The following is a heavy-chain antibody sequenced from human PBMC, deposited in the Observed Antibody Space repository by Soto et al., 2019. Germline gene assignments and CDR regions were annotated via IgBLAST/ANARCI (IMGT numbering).Heavy chain of an antibody. Sequence: QVQLQESGPGLVKPSGTLSLTCAVSGGSISSSNWWRWVRQPPGKGLEWFGEVYHSGSTNYNPALKSRVTISVDKSKNQFSLKLSSVTAADTAVYYCARDRGAVAGMGSEGWFDPWGPGNPGHRLL. D-gene: IGHD6-19*01. V-gene: IGHV4-4*02. CDR1: GGSISSSNW. J-gene: IGHJ5*02. CDR3: ARDRGAVAGMGSEGWFDP. CDR2: VYHSGST.